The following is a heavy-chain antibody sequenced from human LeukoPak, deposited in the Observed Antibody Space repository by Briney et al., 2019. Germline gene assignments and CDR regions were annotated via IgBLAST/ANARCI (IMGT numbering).Heavy chain of an antibody. Sequence: PSQTLSLTCTVSGGSISSGDYYWSWIRQPPGKGLEWIGYIYYSGSTYYNPSLKSRVTISVDTSKNQFSLKLSSVTAADTAVYYCAGDYDFWSGYLDYWGQGTLVTVSS. CDR3: AGDYDFWSGYLDY. V-gene: IGHV4-30-4*08. CDR1: GGSISSGDYY. CDR2: IYYSGST. D-gene: IGHD3-3*01. J-gene: IGHJ4*02.